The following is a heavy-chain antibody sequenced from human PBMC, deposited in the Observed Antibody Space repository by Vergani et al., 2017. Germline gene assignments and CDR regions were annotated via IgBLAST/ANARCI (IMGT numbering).Heavy chain of an antibody. CDR1: GYTFTNYP. V-gene: IGHV7-4-1*02. J-gene: IGHJ6*04. D-gene: IGHD6-19*01. CDR3: ARGRQWRLTEYLYGMDV. CDR2: INTNSGNP. Sequence: QVQLLQSGSELKKPGASVRISCEASGYTFTNYPLIWVRQAPGQGLEFMGWINTNSGNPTYAPGFTGRFVVSLDTSLSTAYLQISGLKAEDSAVYYCARGRQWRLTEYLYGMDVWVKGTTVTVSS.